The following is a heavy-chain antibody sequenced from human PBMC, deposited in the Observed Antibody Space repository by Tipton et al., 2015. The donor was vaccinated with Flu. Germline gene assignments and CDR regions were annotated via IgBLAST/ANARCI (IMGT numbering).Heavy chain of an antibody. J-gene: IGHJ4*02. CDR1: GFTFSSYW. V-gene: IGHV3-74*01. Sequence: SLRLSCTTSGFTFSSYWMHWVRQAPGKGLVWVSRINSDGSSTSYADSVKGRFTISRDNAKNTLYLQMNSLRAEDTAVYYCAREGIVATMDYWGQGTLVTVSS. CDR2: INSDGSST. CDR3: AREGIVATMDY. D-gene: IGHD5-12*01.